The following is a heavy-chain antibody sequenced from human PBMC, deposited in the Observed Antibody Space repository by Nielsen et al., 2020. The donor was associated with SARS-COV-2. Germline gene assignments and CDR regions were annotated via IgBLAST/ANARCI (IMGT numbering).Heavy chain of an antibody. CDR2: ISYDGSNK. J-gene: IGHJ2*01. V-gene: IGHV3-30*18. CDR3: AKGRITMVRGADDWYFDL. Sequence: WIRQPPGKGLEWVAVISYDGSNKYYADSVKGRFTISRDNSKNTLYLQMNSLRAEDTAVYYCAKGRITMVRGADDWYFDLWGRGTLVTVSS. D-gene: IGHD3-10*01.